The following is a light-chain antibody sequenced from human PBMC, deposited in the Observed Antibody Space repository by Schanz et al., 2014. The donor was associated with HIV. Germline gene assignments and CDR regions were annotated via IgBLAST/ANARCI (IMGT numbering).Light chain of an antibody. CDR2: DVS. J-gene: IGLJ2*01. Sequence: QSALTQPASVSGSPGQSITISCTGTSSDVGGYNYVSWYQQHPGKAPKLMIYDVSNRPSGVSNRFSGSKSDNTASLTISGLQVEDEADYYCCSYAGSNVVVFGGGTKLTVL. CDR3: CSYAGSNVVV. CDR1: SSDVGGYNY. V-gene: IGLV2-14*03.